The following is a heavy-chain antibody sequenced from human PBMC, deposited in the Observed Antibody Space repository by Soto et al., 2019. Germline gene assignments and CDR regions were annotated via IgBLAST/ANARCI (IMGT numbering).Heavy chain of an antibody. Sequence: QVQLVQSGAEVKKPGASVKVSYKASGYTFTSYGFSWVRQAPGQGLEWMGWISTYNGNTNYAQKLQGRVTMTTDTSTSTAYMEPRSLRSDDTAVYYCARSGSGAAYYYHGLDVWGQGTTVTVSS. CDR1: GYTFTSYG. V-gene: IGHV1-18*04. D-gene: IGHD6-25*01. CDR3: ARSGSGAAYYYHGLDV. CDR2: ISTYNGNT. J-gene: IGHJ6*02.